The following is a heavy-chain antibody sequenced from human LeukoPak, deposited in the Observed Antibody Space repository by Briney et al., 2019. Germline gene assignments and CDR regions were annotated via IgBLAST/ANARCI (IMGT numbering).Heavy chain of an antibody. J-gene: IGHJ4*02. CDR3: TRVFVGDEYSSSGY. CDR1: GFTFSSYW. CDR2: IKQDGSEK. D-gene: IGHD6-13*01. Sequence: GGSLRLSCVASGFTFSSYWMSWVRQAPGKGLEWVANIKQDGSEKYYVDSVKGRFTISRDNAKNSLYLQMNSLRAEDTAVYYCTRVFVGDEYSSSGYWGQGTLVTVSS. V-gene: IGHV3-7*01.